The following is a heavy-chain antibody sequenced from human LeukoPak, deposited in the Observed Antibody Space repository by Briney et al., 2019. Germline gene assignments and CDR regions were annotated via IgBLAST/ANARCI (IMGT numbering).Heavy chain of an antibody. D-gene: IGHD3-16*01. CDR1: GGSISSSSYS. CDR3: ARQDYDNGDY. V-gene: IGHV4-39*01. J-gene: IGHJ4*02. Sequence: SETLSLTCTVSGGSISSSSYSWGWIRQPPGKGLEWIGSIYYSGSTYYNPSLKSRLTMSVDTSKNQFSLKLSSVTAADTAVYYCARQDYDNGDYWGQGTLVTVFS. CDR2: IYYSGST.